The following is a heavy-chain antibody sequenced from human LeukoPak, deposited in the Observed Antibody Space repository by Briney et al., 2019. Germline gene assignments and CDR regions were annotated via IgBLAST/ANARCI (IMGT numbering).Heavy chain of an antibody. CDR2: ISAYNGNT. Sequence: ASVKVSCKASGYTFTSYGISWVRQAPGQGLEWMGWISAYNGNTNYAQKLQGRVTMTTDTSTSTAYMELRSLRSDDTAVYYCAREDSDHGDYDGYGMDVWGQGTTVTVSS. CDR3: AREDSDHGDYDGYGMDV. V-gene: IGHV1-18*01. J-gene: IGHJ6*02. D-gene: IGHD4-17*01. CDR1: GYTFTSYG.